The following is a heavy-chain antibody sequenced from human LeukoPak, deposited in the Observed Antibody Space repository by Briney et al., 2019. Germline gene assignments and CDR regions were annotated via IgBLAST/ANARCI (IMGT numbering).Heavy chain of an antibody. V-gene: IGHV1-2*02. Sequence: ASVKVSCKASGYTFTGYYMHWVRQAPGQGLEWMGWINPNSGGTNYAQKFQGRVTMTRDTSISTAYMELSRLRSDDTAVYYCARGGYCSGGSCYLRSYYYYYYYMDVWGKGTTVTVSS. CDR3: ARGGYCSGGSCYLRSYYYYYYYMDV. CDR2: INPNSGGT. D-gene: IGHD2-15*01. J-gene: IGHJ6*03. CDR1: GYTFTGYY.